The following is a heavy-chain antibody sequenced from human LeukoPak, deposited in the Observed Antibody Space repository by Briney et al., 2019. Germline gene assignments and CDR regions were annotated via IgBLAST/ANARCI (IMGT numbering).Heavy chain of an antibody. CDR2: IYYNGNT. CDR3: ARYYYGSSGYYYFDY. D-gene: IGHD3-22*01. CDR1: GGSVTSGNYS. J-gene: IGHJ4*02. V-gene: IGHV4-31*03. Sequence: SETLSLTCTVSGGSVTSGNYSWTWIRQHPGKGLEWIRHIYYNGNTFYNSSLKSRLSISVDTSKNQFSLKLNSVTAADTAVYFCARYYYGSSGYYYFDYWGQGTLVTVSS.